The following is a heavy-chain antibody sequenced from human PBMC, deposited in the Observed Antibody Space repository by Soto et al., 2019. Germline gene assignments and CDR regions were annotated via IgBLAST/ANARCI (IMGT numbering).Heavy chain of an antibody. J-gene: IGHJ5*02. CDR1: GYTFTSYG. Sequence: ASVKVSCKASGYTFTSYGISWVRQAPGQGLEWMGWISAYNGNTNYAQKLQGRVTMTTDTSTSTAYMELRSLRSDDTAVYYCARNKDDIVVATPFDPWGKGTLVTVSS. V-gene: IGHV1-18*04. D-gene: IGHD2-21*02. CDR2: ISAYNGNT. CDR3: ARNKDDIVVATPFDP.